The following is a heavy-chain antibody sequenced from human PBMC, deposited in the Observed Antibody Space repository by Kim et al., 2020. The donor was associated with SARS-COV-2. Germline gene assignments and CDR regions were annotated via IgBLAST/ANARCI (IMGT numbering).Heavy chain of an antibody. V-gene: IGHV3-33*01. D-gene: IGHD6-13*01. CDR2: IWYDGSNK. J-gene: IGHJ4*02. CDR1: GFTFSSYG. CDR3: ARTDSSSWYLEVVAPPGY. Sequence: PGGSLRLSCAASGFTFSSYGMHWVRQAPGKGLEWVAVIWYDGSNKYYADSVKGRFTISRDNSKNTLYLQMNSLRAEDTAVYYCARTDSSSWYLEVVAPPGYWGQGTLVTVSS.